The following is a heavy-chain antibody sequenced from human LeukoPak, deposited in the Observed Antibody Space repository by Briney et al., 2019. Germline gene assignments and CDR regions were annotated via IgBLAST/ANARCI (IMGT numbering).Heavy chain of an antibody. CDR3: ARHLAVAGTL. Sequence: SETLSLTCSVSGGSITRGSYFWGGIRQPPGKGLEWIGSMYYSGSTYYSPSLQSRVTISVDTSNNQFSLKLSSVTAADTAVYYCARHLAVAGTLWGQGTLVTVSS. CDR1: GGSITRGSYF. D-gene: IGHD6-19*01. CDR2: MYYSGST. J-gene: IGHJ4*02. V-gene: IGHV4-39*01.